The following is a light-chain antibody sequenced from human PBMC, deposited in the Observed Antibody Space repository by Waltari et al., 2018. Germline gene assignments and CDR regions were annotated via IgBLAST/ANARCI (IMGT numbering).Light chain of an antibody. CDR1: QSISSY. Sequence: DIQMTQSPSSLYASVGDRVTITCRASQSISSYLNWYQQKPGKAPKLLIYAASSLQSRVPSRFSGSGSGTDSTLTISSLQPEDFATYYCQQSYSTPHTFGQGTKLEIK. V-gene: IGKV1-39*01. CDR3: QQSYSTPHT. CDR2: AAS. J-gene: IGKJ2*01.